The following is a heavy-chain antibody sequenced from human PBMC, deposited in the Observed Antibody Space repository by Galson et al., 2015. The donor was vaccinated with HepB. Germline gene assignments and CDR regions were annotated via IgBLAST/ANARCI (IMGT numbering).Heavy chain of an antibody. V-gene: IGHV3-64*02. CDR1: GFTFSNYA. Sequence: SLRLSCAASGFTFSNYAMFWVRQPPGKGLEYVSSISDNGGNTYYADSLKGRFTISRDNSKNTLYLHMDSLRAEDMAMYYCARILGSYGVDYWGQGTLVTVSS. D-gene: IGHD3-16*01. CDR2: ISDNGGNT. J-gene: IGHJ4*02. CDR3: ARILGSYGVDY.